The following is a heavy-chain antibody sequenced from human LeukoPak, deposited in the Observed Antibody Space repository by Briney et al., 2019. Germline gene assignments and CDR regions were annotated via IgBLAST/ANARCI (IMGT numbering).Heavy chain of an antibody. J-gene: IGHJ5*02. CDR2: IYYSGST. D-gene: IGHD3-10*01. CDR3: ARGQLGSGMDDP. V-gene: IGHV4-59*01. Sequence: PSETLSLTCTVSGGSIRTYYWSWIRQPPGKGLEWIGYIYYSGSTNYNPSLKSRVTMSVDTSKNQFSLNLYSVTAADTSVYYCARGQLGSGMDDPWGQGTLVTVSS. CDR1: GGSIRTYY.